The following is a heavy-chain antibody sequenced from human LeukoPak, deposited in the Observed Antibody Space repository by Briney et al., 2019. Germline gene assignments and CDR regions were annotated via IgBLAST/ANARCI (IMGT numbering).Heavy chain of an antibody. CDR2: VKTKTDGGTT. Sequence: GGSLRLSCAASGFTFSNAWMSWVRQAPGKGLEWVGRVKTKTDGGTTDYAAPVKGRFTISRDDSKNTLYLQMNSLKTEDTAVYYCTTPYYYDSRGYEDWGQGTLITVSS. D-gene: IGHD3-22*01. CDR1: GFTFSNAW. V-gene: IGHV3-15*01. CDR3: TTPYYYDSRGYED. J-gene: IGHJ4*02.